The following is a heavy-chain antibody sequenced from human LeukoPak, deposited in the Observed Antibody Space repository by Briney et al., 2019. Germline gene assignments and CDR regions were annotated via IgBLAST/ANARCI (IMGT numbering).Heavy chain of an antibody. CDR2: INPNSGGT. V-gene: IGHV1-2*02. D-gene: IGHD2-21*02. J-gene: IGHJ4*02. Sequence: ASVKVSCKASGYTFTGYYMHWVRQAPGQGLEWMGWINPNSGGTNYAQKFQGRVTMTRDTSISTAYMELSRLRSDDTAVNYCARSRLLSLYFDYWGQGTLVTVSS. CDR1: GYTFTGYY. CDR3: ARSRLLSLYFDY.